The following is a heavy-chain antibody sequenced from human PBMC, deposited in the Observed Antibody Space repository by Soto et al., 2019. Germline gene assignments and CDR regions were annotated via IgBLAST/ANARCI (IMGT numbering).Heavy chain of an antibody. V-gene: IGHV1-18*01. D-gene: IGHD6-13*01. Sequence: ASVKVSCKASGYTFTSYGISWVRQAPGQGLEWMGWISAYNGNTNYAQKLQGRVTMTTDTSTSTAYMELRSLRSDDTAVYYCARSVGIAAAGSYRGWFDPWGQGTLVTVSS. CDR2: ISAYNGNT. J-gene: IGHJ5*02. CDR3: ARSVGIAAAGSYRGWFDP. CDR1: GYTFTSYG.